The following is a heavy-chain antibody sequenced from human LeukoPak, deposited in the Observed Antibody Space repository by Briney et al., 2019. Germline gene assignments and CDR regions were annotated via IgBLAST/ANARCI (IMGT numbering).Heavy chain of an antibody. CDR1: GGSISSSNW. CDR2: IYHSGST. CDR3: ARDRRVRDSSGWVVGYYYGMDV. D-gene: IGHD6-19*01. V-gene: IGHV4-4*02. Sequence: SGTLSLTCAVSGGSISSSNWWSWVRQPPGKGLEWIGYIYHSGSTYYNPSLKSRVTISVDRSKNQFSLKLSSVTAADTAVYYCARDRRVRDSSGWVVGYYYGMDVWGQGTTVTVSS. J-gene: IGHJ6*02.